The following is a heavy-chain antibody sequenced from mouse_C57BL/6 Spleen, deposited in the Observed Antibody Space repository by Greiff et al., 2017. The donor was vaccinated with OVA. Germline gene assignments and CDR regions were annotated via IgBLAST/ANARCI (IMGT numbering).Heavy chain of an antibody. Sequence: EVKLMESGEGLVKPGGSLKLSCAASGFTFSSYAMSWVRQTPEKRLEWVAYISSGGDSIYYADTVKGRFTISRDNARNTLYLQMSSLKSEDTAMYYCTRHYGSSLYAMDYWGQGTSVTVSS. V-gene: IGHV5-9-1*02. D-gene: IGHD1-1*01. CDR1: GFTFSSYA. CDR3: TRHYGSSLYAMDY. CDR2: ISSGGDSI. J-gene: IGHJ4*01.